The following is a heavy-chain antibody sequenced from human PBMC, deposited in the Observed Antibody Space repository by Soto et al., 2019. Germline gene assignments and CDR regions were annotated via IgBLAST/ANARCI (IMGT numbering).Heavy chain of an antibody. CDR2: IIPIFGTA. V-gene: IGHV1-69*06. CDR1: GGTFSSYA. D-gene: IGHD6-13*01. CDR3: ARGKLQLVLLNQHYGMDV. J-gene: IGHJ6*02. Sequence: SVKVSCKASGGTFSSYAISWVRQAPGQGLELMGGIIPIFGTANYAQKFQGRVTITADKSTSTAYMELSSLRSEDTAVYYCARGKLQLVLLNQHYGMDVWIQGATVTVSS.